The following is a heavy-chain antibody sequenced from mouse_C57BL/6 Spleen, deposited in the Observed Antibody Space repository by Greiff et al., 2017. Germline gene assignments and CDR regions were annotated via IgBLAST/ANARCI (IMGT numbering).Heavy chain of an antibody. D-gene: IGHD2-4*01. V-gene: IGHV3-6*01. J-gene: IGHJ2*01. CDR2: ISYAGSN. CDR1: GYSITSGYY. CDR3: ARADDCGGCDLDY. Sequence: EVQLLESGPGLVKPSQSLSLTCSVTGYSITSGYYWNWIRQFPGNKLEWMGYISYAGSNNYNSAPNQRITITRNTSKNQFFLRLNSVTTEDTATYYCARADDCGGCDLDYWGQGTTLTVSS.